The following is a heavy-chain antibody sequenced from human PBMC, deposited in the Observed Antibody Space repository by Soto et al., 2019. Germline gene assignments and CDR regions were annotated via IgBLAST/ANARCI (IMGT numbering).Heavy chain of an antibody. CDR1: GFIFSDYY. Sequence: QVQLVESGGGLVKPGGSLRLSCAASGFIFSDYYMSWIRQAPGKGLEWVSYISGSSNYTNYAESVKGRFTISRDNAKNSLYLQMNSLRAEDSAVYYCARYLGGDYYDTSGYSPPWFDPWGQGTLVTVSS. D-gene: IGHD3-22*01. V-gene: IGHV3-11*05. CDR2: ISGSSNYT. J-gene: IGHJ5*02. CDR3: ARYLGGDYYDTSGYSPPWFDP.